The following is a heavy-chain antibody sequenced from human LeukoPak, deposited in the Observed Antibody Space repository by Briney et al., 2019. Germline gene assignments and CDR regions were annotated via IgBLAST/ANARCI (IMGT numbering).Heavy chain of an antibody. V-gene: IGHV1-69*04. CDR1: GGTFSSYA. D-gene: IGHD2-15*01. CDR3: ARADIVVVVAATDYYYYGMDV. Sequence: ASVKVSCKASGGTFSSYAISWVRQAPGQGLEWMGRIIPILGIANYAQKFQGRVTITADKSTSTAYMELSSLRSEDTAVYYCARADIVVVVAATDYYYYGMDVWGQGTTVTVSS. CDR2: IIPILGIA. J-gene: IGHJ6*02.